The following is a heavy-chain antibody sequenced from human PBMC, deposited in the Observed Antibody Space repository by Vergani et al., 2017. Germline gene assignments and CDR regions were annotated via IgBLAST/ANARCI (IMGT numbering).Heavy chain of an antibody. J-gene: IGHJ4*02. CDR1: GSTFTSYG. CDR2: ISAYNGNT. V-gene: IGHV1-18*01. CDR3: AREGLRYSGYDGMIDY. Sequence: QVQLVQSGAEVKTPGASVTVSCKASGSTFTSYGISWVRQAPGQGLEWMGWISAYNGNTNYAQKLQGRVTMTTDTSTSTAYMELRSLRSDDTAVYYCAREGLRYSGYDGMIDYWGQGTLVTVSS. D-gene: IGHD5-12*01.